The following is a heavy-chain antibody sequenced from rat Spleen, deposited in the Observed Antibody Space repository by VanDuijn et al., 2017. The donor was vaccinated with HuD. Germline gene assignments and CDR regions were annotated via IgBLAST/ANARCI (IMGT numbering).Heavy chain of an antibody. J-gene: IGHJ3*01. V-gene: IGHV5-29*01. Sequence: EVQLVESDGGLVQPGRSLKLSCAASGFTFSDYYMAWVRQAPTKGLEWVATISYDGSSTYYRDSVKGRFTISRDNAQRTLYLQMDSLRSEDTATYYCARSEGTHYYLPFADWGQGTLVTVSS. CDR3: ARSEGTHYYLPFAD. CDR2: ISYDGSST. CDR1: GFTFSDYY. D-gene: IGHD1-12*02.